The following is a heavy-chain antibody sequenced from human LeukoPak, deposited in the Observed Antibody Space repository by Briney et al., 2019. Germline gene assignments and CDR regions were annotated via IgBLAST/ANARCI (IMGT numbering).Heavy chain of an antibody. D-gene: IGHD3-22*01. CDR1: GFTFSSYW. Sequence: GGSLRLSCAASGFTFSSYWMHWVRQAPGKGLVWVSRINSDGSSTSYADSVKGRFTISRDNAKNTLYLQMNSLRAEDTAVYHCASLGEYYYDSSGSDYFDYWGQGTLVTVSS. J-gene: IGHJ4*02. CDR2: INSDGSST. CDR3: ASLGEYYYDSSGSDYFDY. V-gene: IGHV3-74*01.